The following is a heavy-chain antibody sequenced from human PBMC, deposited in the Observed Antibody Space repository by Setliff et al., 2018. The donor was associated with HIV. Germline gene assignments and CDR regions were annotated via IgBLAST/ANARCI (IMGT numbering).Heavy chain of an antibody. CDR1: GYTFTDYY. V-gene: IGHV1-69-2*01. CDR2: VDPKNGKT. CDR3: ATLDYYGSQTYNLALHY. J-gene: IGHJ4*02. D-gene: IGHD3-10*01. Sequence: AASVKVSCKASGYTFTDYYMHWVQQAPGKGLEWMGRVDPKNGKTLYAENLRGRITITADTSTDTAYMELNSLRSEDTVMYYCATLDYYGSQTYNLALHYWGQGTQVTVSS.